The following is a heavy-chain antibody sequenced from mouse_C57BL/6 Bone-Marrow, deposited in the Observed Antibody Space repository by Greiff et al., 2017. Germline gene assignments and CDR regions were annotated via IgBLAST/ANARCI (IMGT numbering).Heavy chain of an antibody. CDR1: GFTFSDYG. CDR3: ARHGYDGDGDFDV. Sequence: DVQLVESGGGLVQPGGSLKLSCAASGFTFSDYGMAWVRQAPRKGPEWVAFISNLAYSIYYADTVTGRFTLSRENAKNTLYLEMSSLTSEDTSMYYCARHGYDGDGDFDVWGTGTTVTVSS. D-gene: IGHD2-2*01. CDR2: ISNLAYSI. V-gene: IGHV5-15*01. J-gene: IGHJ1*03.